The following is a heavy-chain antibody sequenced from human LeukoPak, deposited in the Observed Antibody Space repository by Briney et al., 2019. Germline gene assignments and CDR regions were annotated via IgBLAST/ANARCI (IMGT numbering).Heavy chain of an antibody. Sequence: GGSLRLSCAASGFTFDDYGMSWVRQAPGKGLEWVSGINWNGGSTGYADSVKGRFTISRDNAKNSLYLQMNSLRAEDTALYYCARKGYKASWMGYSSGWYRAFDIWGQATMVTVSS. CDR2: INWNGGST. D-gene: IGHD6-19*01. CDR1: GFTFDDYG. V-gene: IGHV3-20*04. J-gene: IGHJ3*02. CDR3: ARKGYKASWMGYSSGWYRAFDI.